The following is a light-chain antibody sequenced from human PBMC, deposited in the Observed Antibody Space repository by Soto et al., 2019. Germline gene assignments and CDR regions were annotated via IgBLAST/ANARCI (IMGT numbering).Light chain of an antibody. Sequence: EIVMTQSPATLSVSPGERATLSCRASQSVSNNLAWYQQKPGQAPRLLIYHASTGATGIPARFSGSGSGTELTLTISSVQSEDLSVYYCQQYNEWPLTFGGGTQVEIK. V-gene: IGKV3-15*01. CDR3: QQYNEWPLT. CDR2: HAS. CDR1: QSVSNN. J-gene: IGKJ4*01.